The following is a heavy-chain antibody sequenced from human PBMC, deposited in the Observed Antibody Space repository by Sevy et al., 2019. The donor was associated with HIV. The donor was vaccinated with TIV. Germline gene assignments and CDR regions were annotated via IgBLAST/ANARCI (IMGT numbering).Heavy chain of an antibody. CDR3: ARDSGDYPYYFDH. CDR2: NYHTGNT. D-gene: IGHD4-17*01. Sequence: SETLSLTCAVSGGSISSGLYSWNWIRQPPGRGLEWIGYNYHTGNTYYNPSLKTRVTISVDRSKNQFSLRLTSVTAADTAVYYCARDSGDYPYYFDHWGQGTLVTVSS. CDR1: GGSISSGLYS. V-gene: IGHV4-30-2*01. J-gene: IGHJ4*02.